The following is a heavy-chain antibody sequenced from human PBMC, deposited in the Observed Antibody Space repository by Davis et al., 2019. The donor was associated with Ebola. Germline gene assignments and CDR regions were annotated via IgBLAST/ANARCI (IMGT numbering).Heavy chain of an antibody. J-gene: IGHJ4*02. CDR3: SRGGAVKFDY. V-gene: IGHV3-48*02. D-gene: IGHD4-17*01. Sequence: SLKGRFTISRDNSKNSLYLQMNSLRDEDTALYYCSRGGAVKFDYWGQGTLVTVSS.